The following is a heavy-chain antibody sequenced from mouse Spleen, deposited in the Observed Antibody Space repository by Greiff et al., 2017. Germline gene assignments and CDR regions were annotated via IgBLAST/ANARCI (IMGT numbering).Heavy chain of an antibody. Sequence: QVQLKESGAELARPGASVKLSCKASGYTFTSYGISWVKQRTGQGLEWIGEIYPRSGNTYYNEKFKGKATLTADKSSSTAYMELRSLTSEDSAVYFCARSYWEAYAMDYWGQGTSVTVSS. CDR1: GYTFTSYG. D-gene: IGHD4-1*01. J-gene: IGHJ4*01. V-gene: IGHV1-81*01. CDR2: IYPRSGNT. CDR3: ARSYWEAYAMDY.